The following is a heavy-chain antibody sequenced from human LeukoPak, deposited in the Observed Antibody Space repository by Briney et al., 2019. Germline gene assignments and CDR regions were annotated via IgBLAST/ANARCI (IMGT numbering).Heavy chain of an antibody. CDR2: ISGSGIST. CDR3: AKGTRDVSNSHFDY. V-gene: IGHV3-23*01. Sequence: GGPLRVSCAVSGCTLSTYAVSGVREAPERGVEGVTAISGSGISTYYADSVMGRFTISRDNSKNTVYLQMSSLRAEDTAVYYCAKGTRDVSNSHFDYWGQGTLVTVSS. J-gene: IGHJ4*02. CDR1: GCTLSTYA. D-gene: IGHD5-24*01.